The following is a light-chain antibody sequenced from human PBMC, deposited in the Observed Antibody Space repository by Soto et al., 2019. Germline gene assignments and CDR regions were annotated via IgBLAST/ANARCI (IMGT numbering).Light chain of an antibody. Sequence: EIVMTQSPATVSVSPGERATLSCRASQSVGSDFAWYQQKPGQAPRLLIYGASTRATGIPARFSGSGSGAEFTLTISSLQSEDFAVYYCQQYNNWPLTFGGGTKVEIK. J-gene: IGKJ4*01. CDR1: QSVGSD. V-gene: IGKV3-15*01. CDR3: QQYNNWPLT. CDR2: GAS.